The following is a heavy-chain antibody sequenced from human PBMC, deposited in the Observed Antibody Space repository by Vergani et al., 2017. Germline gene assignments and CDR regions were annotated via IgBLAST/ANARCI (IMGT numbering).Heavy chain of an antibody. Sequence: QVQLQQWGAGLLKPSETLSLTCAVYGGSFSGYYWSWIRQPPGKGLEWIGEINHSGSTNYNPSLKSRVTISVDTSKNQFFLKLSSVTAADTAVYYCAREDANPDIVATPNWFDAWGQGTLVTVSS. J-gene: IGHJ5*02. V-gene: IGHV4-34*01. CDR2: INHSGST. D-gene: IGHD5-12*01. CDR1: GGSFSGYY. CDR3: AREDANPDIVATPNWFDA.